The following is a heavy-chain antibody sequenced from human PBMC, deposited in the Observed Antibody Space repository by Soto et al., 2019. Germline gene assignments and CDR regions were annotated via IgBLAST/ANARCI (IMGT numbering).Heavy chain of an antibody. D-gene: IGHD2-15*01. CDR2: IDWDDDK. V-gene: IGHV2-70*04. CDR3: ARMFHCSGGTCPFDY. CDR1: GFSLSTSGMR. Sequence: SGPTLVNPTQALTLTCTFSGFSLSTSGMRVSWIRQPPGKALEWLARIDWDDDKFYNTSLKTGLTISKDSSKNQVVLTMTNMDPVDTATYYCARMFHCSGGTCPFDYWGQGALVTV. J-gene: IGHJ4*02.